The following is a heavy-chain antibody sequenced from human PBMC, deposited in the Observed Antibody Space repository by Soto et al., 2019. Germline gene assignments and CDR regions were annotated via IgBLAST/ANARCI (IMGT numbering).Heavy chain of an antibody. CDR2: ISGSGGST. D-gene: IGHD6-6*01. Sequence: HPGGSLRLSCAASGFTFSSYAMSWVRQAPGKGLEWVSAISGSGGSTYYADSVKGRFTISRDNSKNTLYLQMNSLRAEDTAVYYCAKSLAARASEVYYYYMDVSGKGTTVTVSS. CDR3: AKSLAARASEVYYYYMDV. CDR1: GFTFSSYA. J-gene: IGHJ6*03. V-gene: IGHV3-23*01.